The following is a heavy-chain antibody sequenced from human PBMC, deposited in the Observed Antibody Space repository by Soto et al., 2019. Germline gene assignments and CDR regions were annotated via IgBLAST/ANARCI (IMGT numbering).Heavy chain of an antibody. CDR2: ISYDGSNK. D-gene: IGHD6-19*01. V-gene: IGHV3-30*18. Sequence: SLRLSCAASGFTFSSYGMHWVRQAPGKGLEWVAVISYDGSNKYYADSVKGRFTISRDNSKNTLYLQMNSLRAEDTAVYYCAKDYSSGWYVDFDYWGQGTLVTVSS. CDR1: GFTFSSYG. J-gene: IGHJ4*02. CDR3: AKDYSSGWYVDFDY.